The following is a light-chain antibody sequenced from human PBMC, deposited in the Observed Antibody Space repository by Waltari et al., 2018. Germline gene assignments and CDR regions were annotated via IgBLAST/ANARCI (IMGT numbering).Light chain of an antibody. CDR2: ATT. CDR3: LQHNSYPRT. CDR1: QDIRND. V-gene: IGKV1-17*01. J-gene: IGKJ1*01. Sequence: DIQMTTSPSSLSASVGDRVTITCRASQDIRNDLGWYQQKLGRAPKRLISATTSLQSGVPSRFSGSGSGTEFTLTISSLRPEDFATYYCLQHNSYPRTFGQGTKVEIK.